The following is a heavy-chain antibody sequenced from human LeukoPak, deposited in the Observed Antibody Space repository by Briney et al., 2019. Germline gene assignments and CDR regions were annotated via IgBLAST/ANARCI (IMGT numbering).Heavy chain of an antibody. J-gene: IGHJ4*02. CDR2: ISYDGRHK. CDR1: GFTFSNYG. Sequence: GGSLRLSCVASGFTFSNYGMHWVRQAPGKGLEWVAVISYDGRHKYYADSVKGRFTISRDNAKNSLYLQMNSLRAEDTAIYYCARESYWGSSAKGFDYWGQGTLVTVSS. CDR3: ARESYWGSSAKGFDY. D-gene: IGHD7-27*01. V-gene: IGHV3-30*03.